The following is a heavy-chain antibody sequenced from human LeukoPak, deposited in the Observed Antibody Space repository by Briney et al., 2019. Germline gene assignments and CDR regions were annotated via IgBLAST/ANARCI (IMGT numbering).Heavy chain of an antibody. CDR2: IYYSGST. V-gene: IGHV4-59*08. CDR3: ARALLSPPKAGGSCYYYYYMDV. CDR1: GGSISSYY. J-gene: IGHJ6*03. D-gene: IGHD1-26*01. Sequence: SETLSLTCTVSGGSISSYYWSWIRQPPGKGLEWIGYIYYSGSTNYNPSLKSRVTISVDTSKNQFSLRLSSVTAADTAVYYCARALLSPPKAGGSCYYYYYMDVWGKGTTVTISS.